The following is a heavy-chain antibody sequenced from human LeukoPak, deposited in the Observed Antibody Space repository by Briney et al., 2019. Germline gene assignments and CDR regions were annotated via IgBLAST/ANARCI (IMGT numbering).Heavy chain of an antibody. CDR2: VYYSAST. CDR3: ARGIMTTVPTFDS. J-gene: IGHJ4*02. D-gene: IGHD4-17*01. CDR1: GGSINGYY. V-gene: IGHV4-59*01. Sequence: PSETLSLTCTVSGGSINGYYWTWIRQPPGKGLEWSGFVYYSASTNYNPSLKSRVTISVDTSKKQFSLRLSSVTTAETAVYYCARGIMTTVPTFDSWGQGTLVTVSS.